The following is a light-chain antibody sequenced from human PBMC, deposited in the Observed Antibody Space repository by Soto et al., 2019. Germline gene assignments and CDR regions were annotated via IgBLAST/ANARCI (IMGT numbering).Light chain of an antibody. CDR2: AAS. CDR1: HDISGY. Sequence: IQLTQSPSSLSASIGDRVTITCRASHDISGYLAWYQQKPGKAPKLLIYAASTLNYGVPSRFSGSGFGTDFDLTIDSLQPEDFATYSCQQFKSYPYTFGQGTKLEI. CDR3: QQFKSYPYT. V-gene: IGKV1-9*01. J-gene: IGKJ2*01.